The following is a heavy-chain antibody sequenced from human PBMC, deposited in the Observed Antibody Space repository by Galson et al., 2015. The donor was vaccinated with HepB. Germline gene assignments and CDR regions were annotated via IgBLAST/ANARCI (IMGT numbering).Heavy chain of an antibody. V-gene: IGHV3-7*03. Sequence: SLRLSCAASGFTFSSYWMSWVRQAPGKGLEWVANIKQDGSEKYYVDSVKGRFTISRDNAKNSLYLQMNSLRAEDTAVYYCARVGQPSSSWWSARHPGYFDYWGQGTLVTVSS. D-gene: IGHD6-13*01. CDR2: IKQDGSEK. J-gene: IGHJ4*02. CDR1: GFTFSSYW. CDR3: ARVGQPSSSWWSARHPGYFDY.